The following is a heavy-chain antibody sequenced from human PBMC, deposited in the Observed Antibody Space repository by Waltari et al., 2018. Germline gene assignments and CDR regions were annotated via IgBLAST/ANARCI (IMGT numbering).Heavy chain of an antibody. CDR2: ISSSSSYI. Sequence: EVHLVESGGGLVKPGGSLRLSCAASGFTFSSYSMNWVRQAPGKGLEWVSSISSSSSYIYYADAVKGRFTISRDNAKNSLYLQMNSLRAEDTAVYYCARVLWELPTSRYMDVWGKGTTVTVSS. CDR1: GFTFSSYS. D-gene: IGHD1-26*01. J-gene: IGHJ6*03. V-gene: IGHV3-21*01. CDR3: ARVLWELPTSRYMDV.